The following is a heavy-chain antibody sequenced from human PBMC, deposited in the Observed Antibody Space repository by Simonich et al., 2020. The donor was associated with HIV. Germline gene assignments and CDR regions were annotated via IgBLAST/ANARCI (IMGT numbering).Heavy chain of an antibody. V-gene: IGHV4-34*01. CDR1: GGSFSGYY. CDR2: INHSEST. CDR3: ARGFYQRLYYFDY. D-gene: IGHD2-2*01. J-gene: IGHJ4*02. Sequence: QVQLQQWGAGLLKPSETLSLTCAVYGGSFSGYYWSWISQPPGKGLEWIGEINHSESTNDNPSPKSRVTRSVETSKNQFSLKLSSVTAADTAVYYCARGFYQRLYYFDYWGQGTLVTVSS.